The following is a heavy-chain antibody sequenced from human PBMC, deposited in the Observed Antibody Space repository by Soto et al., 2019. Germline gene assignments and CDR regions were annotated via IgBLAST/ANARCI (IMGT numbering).Heavy chain of an antibody. CDR3: ARVGLFQEAMDV. V-gene: IGHV3-11*01. D-gene: IGHD3-10*02. CDR1: GFSFSDSY. CDR2: TTRSGSAK. Sequence: GGSLRLSCAASGFSFSDSYMSWIRQAPGKGLEWVSYTTRSGSAKYYADSVKGRFTISRDNGKNSLFLQMNSLRAEDTAVYYCARVGLFQEAMDVWGQGTTVTVSS. J-gene: IGHJ6*02.